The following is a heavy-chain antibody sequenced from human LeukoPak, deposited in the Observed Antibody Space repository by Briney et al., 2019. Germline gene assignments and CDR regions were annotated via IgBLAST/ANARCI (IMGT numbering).Heavy chain of an antibody. Sequence: GGSLRLSCAASGFTFSSYSMNWVRQAPGKGLEWVSSISSSSSYIYYADSVKGRFTISRDNSKNTLYLQMNSLRAEDTAVYYCAELNYYGMDVWGQGTTVTVSS. J-gene: IGHJ6*02. D-gene: IGHD1-26*01. V-gene: IGHV3-21*01. CDR1: GFTFSSYS. CDR2: ISSSSSYI. CDR3: AELNYYGMDV.